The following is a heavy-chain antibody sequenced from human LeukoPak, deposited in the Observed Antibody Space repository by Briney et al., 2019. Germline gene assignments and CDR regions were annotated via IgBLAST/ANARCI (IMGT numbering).Heavy chain of an antibody. D-gene: IGHD3-3*01. Sequence: GESLRISCKGSGYSFTSYWIGWVRQMPGKGLEWMGIIYPGDSDTRYGPSFQGQVTISADKSISTAYLQWSSLKASDTAMYYCARRAVAIFGVANYFDYWGQGTLVTVSS. CDR2: IYPGDSDT. CDR3: ARRAVAIFGVANYFDY. V-gene: IGHV5-51*01. CDR1: GYSFTSYW. J-gene: IGHJ4*02.